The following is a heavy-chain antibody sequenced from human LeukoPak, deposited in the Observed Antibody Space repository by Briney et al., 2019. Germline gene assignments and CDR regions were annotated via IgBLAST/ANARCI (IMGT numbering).Heavy chain of an antibody. Sequence: SETLSLTCTVSGGSISSGGYYWSWIRQPPGKGLEWIGYIYHSGSTYYNPSLKSRVTISVDRSKNQFSLKLSSVTAADTAVYYCASYSGSPYYFDYWGQGTLVTVSS. CDR2: IYHSGST. CDR1: GGSISSGGYY. CDR3: ASYSGSPYYFDY. D-gene: IGHD1-26*01. V-gene: IGHV4-30-2*01. J-gene: IGHJ4*02.